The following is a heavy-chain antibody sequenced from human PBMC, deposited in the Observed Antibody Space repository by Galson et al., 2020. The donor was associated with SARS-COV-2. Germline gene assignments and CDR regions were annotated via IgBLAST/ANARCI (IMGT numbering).Heavy chain of an antibody. V-gene: IGHV3-9*01. CDR1: GFTFDDYA. J-gene: IGHJ4*02. D-gene: IGHD3-9*01. CDR2: ISWNSGSI. Sequence: GGSLRLSCAASGFTFDDYAMHWVRQAPGKGLEWVSGISWNSGSIGYADSVKGRFTISRDNAKNSLYLQMNSLRAEDTAVYYCSTGLSTYPTKYWGQGTLVTVSS. CDR3: STGLSTYPTKY.